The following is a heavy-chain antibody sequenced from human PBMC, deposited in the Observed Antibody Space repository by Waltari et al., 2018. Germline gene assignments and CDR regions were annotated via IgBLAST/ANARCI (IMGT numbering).Heavy chain of an antibody. CDR1: GYSISSGSY. Sequence: QVQLQESGPGLVKPSETLSLTCAVSGYSISSGSYWGWIRQPPGKGLEWIGSIYHSGSTYYNPSLKSRVTISVDTSKNQFSLKLSSVTAADTAVYYCARGELLSSLNYWGQGTLVTVSS. V-gene: IGHV4-38-2*01. CDR2: IYHSGST. D-gene: IGHD2-21*01. CDR3: ARGELLSSLNY. J-gene: IGHJ4*02.